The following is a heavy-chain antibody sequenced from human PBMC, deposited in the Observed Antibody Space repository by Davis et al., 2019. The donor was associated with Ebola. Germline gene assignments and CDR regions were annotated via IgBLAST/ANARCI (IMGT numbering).Heavy chain of an antibody. CDR2: IIPILGIA. CDR3: ARRDSSGWYGP. D-gene: IGHD6-19*01. V-gene: IGHV1-69*04. CDR1: GGTFSSYA. Sequence: SVKVSCKASGGTFSSYAISWVRQAPGQGLEWMGRIIPILGIANYAQKFQGRVTMTRDTFTSTVYMELSSLRSEDTAVYYCARRDSSGWYGPWGQGTLVTVSS. J-gene: IGHJ5*02.